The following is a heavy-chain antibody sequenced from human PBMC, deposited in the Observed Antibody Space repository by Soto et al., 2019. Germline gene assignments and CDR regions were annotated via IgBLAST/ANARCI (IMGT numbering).Heavy chain of an antibody. CDR1: GGSISSYY. J-gene: IGHJ4*02. D-gene: IGHD6-6*01. CDR2: IYYSGST. Sequence: PSETLSLTCTVSGGSISSYYWSWIRQPPGKGLEWIGYIYYSGSTNYNPSLKSRVTISVDTSKNQFSLKLSSVTAADTAVYYCATGYDGSSSDYWGQGTLVTVSS. CDR3: ATGYDGSSSDY. V-gene: IGHV4-59*01.